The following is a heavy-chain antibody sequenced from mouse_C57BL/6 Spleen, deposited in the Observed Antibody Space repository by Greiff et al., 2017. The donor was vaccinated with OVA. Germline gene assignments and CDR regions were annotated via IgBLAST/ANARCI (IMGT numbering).Heavy chain of an antibody. CDR3: TRYGTTVVEGGNY. Sequence: VQLQQSGTVLARPGASVKMSCKTSGYTFTSYWMHWVKQRPGQGLEWIGAIYPGNSDTSYNQQFKGKAKLTAVTSASTAYMELSSLTTADSAVYYWTRYGTTVVEGGNYWGQGTTLTVSS. D-gene: IGHD1-1*01. V-gene: IGHV1-5*01. CDR2: IYPGNSDT. CDR1: GYTFTSYW. J-gene: IGHJ2*01.